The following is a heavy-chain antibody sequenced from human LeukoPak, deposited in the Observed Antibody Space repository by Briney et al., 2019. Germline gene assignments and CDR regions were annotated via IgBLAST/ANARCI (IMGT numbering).Heavy chain of an antibody. V-gene: IGHV1-18*01. D-gene: IGHD6-19*01. CDR2: ISAYNGNT. CDR3: AREVKSSGWYYFDY. Sequence: ASVKVSCKASGYTFTSYGISWVRQAPGQGLEWMGRISAYNGNTNYAQKLQGRVTMTTDTSTSTAYMELRSLRSDDTAVYYCAREVKSSGWYYFDYWGQGTLVTVSS. CDR1: GYTFTSYG. J-gene: IGHJ4*02.